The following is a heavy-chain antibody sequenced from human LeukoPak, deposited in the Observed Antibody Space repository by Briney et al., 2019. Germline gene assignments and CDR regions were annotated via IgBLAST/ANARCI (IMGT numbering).Heavy chain of an antibody. D-gene: IGHD1-26*01. V-gene: IGHV3-48*02. Sequence: GGSLRLSCAASGFTFNSYSMKWVRQAPGKGGEWLSYISSSGNKYYADSERGRFTISNDNGKNSLYLQMNSLRDEDTAVYYCAREASTGSYLDYWGQGTLVTVSS. CDR1: GFTFNSYS. J-gene: IGHJ4*02. CDR3: AREASTGSYLDY. CDR2: ISSSGNK.